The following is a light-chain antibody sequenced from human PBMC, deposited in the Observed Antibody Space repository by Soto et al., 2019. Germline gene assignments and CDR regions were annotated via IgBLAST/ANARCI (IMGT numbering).Light chain of an antibody. Sequence: DIQMTQSPSSLSASVGDRVTITCRASQHVSDYLNWYQQKPGKAPVLLIYGASSLQSGVPSRFSGSGFGTDCTLTITTLQPEDFATYYCQQSFRSPRTFGQGTKVE. V-gene: IGKV1-39*01. J-gene: IGKJ2*02. CDR2: GAS. CDR1: QHVSDY. CDR3: QQSFRSPRT.